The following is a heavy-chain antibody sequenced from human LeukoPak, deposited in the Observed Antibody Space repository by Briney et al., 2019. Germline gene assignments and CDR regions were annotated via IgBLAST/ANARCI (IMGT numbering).Heavy chain of an antibody. J-gene: IGHJ5*01. CDR1: GFAFSFSA. Sequence: PGGSLRLSCAASGFAFSFSAMSWLRPPPGKGLECVSTIIINSGTTSYAASVSCRFTVSRDNSKNTHYLQVNTLIADDTATYYCAKPISGGLAVTADWFHPWGQGTLVVVSS. D-gene: IGHD6-19*01. CDR3: AKPISGGLAVTADWFHP. CDR2: IIINSGTT. V-gene: IGHV3-23*01.